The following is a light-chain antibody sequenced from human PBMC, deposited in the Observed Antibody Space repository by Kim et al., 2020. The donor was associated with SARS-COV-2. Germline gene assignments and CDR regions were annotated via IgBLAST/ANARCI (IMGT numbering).Light chain of an antibody. J-gene: IGLJ2*01. CDR3: GTWDSSLSALV. Sequence: SVLTQTPSVSAAPGQKVTISCSGSSPNIGNNYVSWYQQLPGTAPKLLIYDNNKRPSGIPDRFSGSKSGTSATLGITGLQTGDEADYYCGTWDSSLSALVFGVGTQLTVL. V-gene: IGLV1-51*01. CDR1: SPNIGNNY. CDR2: DNN.